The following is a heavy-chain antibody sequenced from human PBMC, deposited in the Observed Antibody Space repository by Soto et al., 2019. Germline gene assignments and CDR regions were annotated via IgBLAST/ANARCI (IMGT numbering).Heavy chain of an antibody. Sequence: QVQLVQSGAEVKKPGSSVKVSCKASGGTFSSYAISWVRQAPGQGLEWMGGIIPIFGTANYAQKFQGRVTITADESTSTAYMELSSLRSEDTAVYYCARDKYCSSTSCNGPYDAFDIWGQGTMVTVSS. V-gene: IGHV1-69*01. CDR1: GGTFSSYA. CDR3: ARDKYCSSTSCNGPYDAFDI. D-gene: IGHD2-2*01. CDR2: IIPIFGTA. J-gene: IGHJ3*02.